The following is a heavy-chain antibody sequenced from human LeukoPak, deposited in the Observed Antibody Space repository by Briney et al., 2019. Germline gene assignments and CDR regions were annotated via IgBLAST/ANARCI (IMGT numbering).Heavy chain of an antibody. CDR2: IRYDGSNK. V-gene: IGHV3-30*02. CDR3: AKAVPADIAVAGKILRYYYGMDV. D-gene: IGHD6-19*01. CDR1: GFTFSSYG. J-gene: IGHJ6*02. Sequence: GGSLRLSCAASGFTFSSYGMHWVRQAPGKGLEWVAFIRYDGSNKYYADSVKGRFTISRDNSKNTLYLQMNSLRAEDTAVYYCAKAVPADIAVAGKILRYYYGMDVWGQGTTVTVSS.